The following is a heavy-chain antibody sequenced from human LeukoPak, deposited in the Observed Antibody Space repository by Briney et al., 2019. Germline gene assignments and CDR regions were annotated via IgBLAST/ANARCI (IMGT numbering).Heavy chain of an antibody. J-gene: IGHJ4*02. CDR3: ARGDYGEDY. CDR2: IYTSGST. Sequence: SQTLSLTCTVSGGSISSGSYYWSWIRQPAGKGLEWIGRIYTSGSTNYNPSLKSRVTISVDTSKNQFSLKLSSVTAADTAVYYCARGDYGEDYWGQGTLVTVSS. V-gene: IGHV4-61*02. CDR1: GGSISSGSYY. D-gene: IGHD4-17*01.